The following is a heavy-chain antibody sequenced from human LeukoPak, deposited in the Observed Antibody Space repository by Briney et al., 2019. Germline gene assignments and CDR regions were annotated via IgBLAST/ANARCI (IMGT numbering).Heavy chain of an antibody. J-gene: IGHJ5*02. D-gene: IGHD3-10*01. CDR1: GYPFTGYY. Sequence: GASVKVSCKASGYPFTGYYIHWVRQAPGQGPEWMGWINPHSGATNYAQKFQGRVTMTRDTSISTAFMELSSLRSDDTAMYYCSRDLLMYYSGSGESTWGQGTQVTVSS. V-gene: IGHV1-2*02. CDR2: INPHSGAT. CDR3: SRDLLMYYSGSGEST.